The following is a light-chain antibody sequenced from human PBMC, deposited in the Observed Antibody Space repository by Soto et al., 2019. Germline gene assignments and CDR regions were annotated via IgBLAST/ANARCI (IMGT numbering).Light chain of an antibody. Sequence: IVMTQPPESFTKCLGGGATLNCCASRRVTYVSNNESHLAWYQQKTGQPPKLLLSWSSTRESGVPDRFIGSGSGTHFTLSITNLQAEDVATYYCQQYYATPLTFGPGTKVDIK. CDR3: QQYYATPLT. CDR1: RRVTYVSNNESH. CDR2: WSS. V-gene: IGKV4-1*01. J-gene: IGKJ1*01.